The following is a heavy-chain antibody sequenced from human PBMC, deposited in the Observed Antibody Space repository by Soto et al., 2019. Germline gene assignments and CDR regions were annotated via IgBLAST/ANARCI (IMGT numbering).Heavy chain of an antibody. V-gene: IGHV3-30*18. CDR1: GFTFSSYG. J-gene: IGHJ6*02. Sequence: GSLRLSCAASGFTFSSYGMHWVRQAPGKGLEWVAVISYDGSNKYYADSVKGRFTISRDNSKNTLYLQMNSLRAGDTAVYYCAKSYSGRHYYGMDVWGQGTTVTVSS. D-gene: IGHD1-26*01. CDR2: ISYDGSNK. CDR3: AKSYSGRHYYGMDV.